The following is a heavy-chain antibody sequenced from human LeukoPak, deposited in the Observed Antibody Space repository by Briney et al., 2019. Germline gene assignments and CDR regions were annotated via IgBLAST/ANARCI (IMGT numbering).Heavy chain of an antibody. Sequence: PGRSLRLSCAASGFTFSSYAMHWVRQAPGKGLEWVAVISYDGSNKYYADSVKGRFTISRDNSKNTLYLQMNSLRAEDTALYYCASDTTSSYYFDYWGQGTLVTVSS. CDR3: ASDTTSSYYFDY. V-gene: IGHV3-30-3*01. D-gene: IGHD6-6*01. J-gene: IGHJ4*02. CDR2: ISYDGSNK. CDR1: GFTFSSYA.